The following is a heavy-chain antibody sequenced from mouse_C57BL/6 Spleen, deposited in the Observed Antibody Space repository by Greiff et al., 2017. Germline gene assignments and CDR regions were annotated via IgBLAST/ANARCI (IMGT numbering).Heavy chain of an antibody. CDR1: GYTFTSYW. D-gene: IGHD1-1*01. CDR2: IDPSDSYT. V-gene: IGHV1-50*01. Sequence: QVQLQQPGAELVKPGASVKLSCKASGYTFTSYWMQWVKQRPGQGLEWIGEIDPSDSYTNYNQTLKGKATLSVDTSYSTAYMQLSSLTSEDSAVYYCARSTTVVESHAMDYWGQGTSVTVSS. CDR3: ARSTTVVESHAMDY. J-gene: IGHJ4*01.